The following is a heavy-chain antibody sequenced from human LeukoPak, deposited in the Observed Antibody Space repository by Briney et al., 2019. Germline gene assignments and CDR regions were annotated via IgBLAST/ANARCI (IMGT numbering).Heavy chain of an antibody. Sequence: PGGSLRLSCAASGFTFSSYIMNGVRPAPPKGLEGVSSISSSSSYIYYADSVKGRFAISRDNAKNSLYLQMNSLIAEDTAVYYCARDIYYDILTGYPLGYYYYYGMDVWGQGTTVTVSS. J-gene: IGHJ6*02. CDR3: ARDIYYDILTGYPLGYYYYYGMDV. V-gene: IGHV3-21*01. D-gene: IGHD3-9*01. CDR1: GFTFSSYI. CDR2: ISSSSSYI.